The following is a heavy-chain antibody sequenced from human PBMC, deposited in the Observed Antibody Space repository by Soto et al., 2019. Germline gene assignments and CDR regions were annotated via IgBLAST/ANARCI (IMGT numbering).Heavy chain of an antibody. CDR3: ARSHYSSSWFTLTKDPTRFDY. Sequence: GESLKISCKGSGYSFTSYWISWVRQMPGKGLEWMGRIDPSDSYTNYSPSFQGHVTISADKSISTAYLQWSSLKASDTAMYYCARSHYSSSWFTLTKDPTRFDYWGQGTLVTVSS. D-gene: IGHD6-13*01. V-gene: IGHV5-10-1*01. J-gene: IGHJ4*02. CDR1: GYSFTSYW. CDR2: IDPSDSYT.